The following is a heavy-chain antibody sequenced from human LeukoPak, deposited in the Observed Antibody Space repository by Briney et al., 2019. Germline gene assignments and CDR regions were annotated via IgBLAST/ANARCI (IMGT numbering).Heavy chain of an antibody. CDR3: ARDVGYDSSGPSSY. V-gene: IGHV3-33*08. J-gene: IGHJ4*02. D-gene: IGHD3-22*01. CDR1: GFTFSTYA. CDR2: IWYDGSNK. Sequence: GGSLRLSCAASGFTFSTYAMHWVRQAPGKGLEWVAVIWYDGSNKYYADSVKGRFTISRDNSKNTLYLQMNSLRAEDTAVYYCARDVGYDSSGPSSYWGQGTLVTVSS.